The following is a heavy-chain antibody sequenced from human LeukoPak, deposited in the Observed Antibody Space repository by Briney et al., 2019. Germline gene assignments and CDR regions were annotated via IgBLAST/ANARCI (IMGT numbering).Heavy chain of an antibody. D-gene: IGHD3-22*01. V-gene: IGHV1-2*02. CDR2: INPNSGGT. J-gene: IGHJ4*02. CDR1: GYTFTGYY. CDR3: ARDRGWYYYDSSGYYD. Sequence: GASVKVSCKASGYTFTGYYMHWVRQAPGQGLEWMGWINPNSGGTNYAQKFQGRVTMTRDTSISTAYMELSRLRSDDTAVYYCARDRGWYYYDSSGYYDWGQGTLVTVSS.